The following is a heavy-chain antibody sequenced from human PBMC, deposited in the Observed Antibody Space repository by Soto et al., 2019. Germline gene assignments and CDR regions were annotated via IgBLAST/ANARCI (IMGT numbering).Heavy chain of an antibody. J-gene: IGHJ6*04. CDR2: IDNAGTDS. D-gene: IGHD3-10*01. CDR3: ARGWFGPDV. V-gene: IGHV3-74*01. Sequence: EVQLVESGGGLVQPGGSLRLSCAASGFTLSGRSMHWVRQAPGKGLVWVSAIDNAGTDSTYADSVKGRFNSSRDNAKNMLYLQMNRLRVEDTAVYYCARGWFGPDVWGKGTTVTVSS. CDR1: GFTLSGRS.